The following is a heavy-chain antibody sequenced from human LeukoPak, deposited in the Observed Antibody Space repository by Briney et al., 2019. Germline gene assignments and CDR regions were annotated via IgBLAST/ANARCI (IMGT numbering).Heavy chain of an antibody. V-gene: IGHV1-2*02. CDR2: INPNSGGT. J-gene: IGHJ4*02. CDR3: APSDVYYLDY. CDR1: GYTFIGYY. Sequence: ASVKVSCKASGYTFIGYYMHWVRQAPGQGLEWMGWINPNSGGTNYAQKFQGRVTMTRDRSISTAYMELIRLRSDDTAVYYCAPSDVYYLDYWGQGTLVTVSS. D-gene: IGHD3-10*02.